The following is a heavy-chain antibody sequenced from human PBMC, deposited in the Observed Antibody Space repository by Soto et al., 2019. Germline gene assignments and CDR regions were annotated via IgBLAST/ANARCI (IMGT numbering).Heavy chain of an antibody. J-gene: IGHJ4*02. CDR3: AKTGPGDGSSSPNLFDY. CDR2: ISAYNGNT. D-gene: IGHD3-10*01. CDR1: GYTFTSYG. Sequence: ASVKVSCKASGYTFTSYGISWVRQAPGQGLEWMGWISAYNGNTNYAQKLQGRVTMTTDTSTSTAYMELRSLRSDDTAVYYCAKTGPGDGSSSPNLFDYWGQGTLVTVSS. V-gene: IGHV1-18*01.